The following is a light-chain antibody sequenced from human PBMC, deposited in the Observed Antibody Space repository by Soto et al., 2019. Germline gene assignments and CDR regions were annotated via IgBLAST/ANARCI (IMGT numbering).Light chain of an antibody. V-gene: IGKV3-11*01. CDR3: QQRSNWPPT. CDR2: DAS. J-gene: IGKJ3*01. CDR1: QSVSSY. Sequence: EIVLTQSPANLSLSPWERATLSCRASQSVSSYLAWYQQKPGQAPRLLIYDASNRATGIPARFSGSGSGTDFTLTISSLDPEDFAVYYCQQRSNWPPTFGPGTKVDIK.